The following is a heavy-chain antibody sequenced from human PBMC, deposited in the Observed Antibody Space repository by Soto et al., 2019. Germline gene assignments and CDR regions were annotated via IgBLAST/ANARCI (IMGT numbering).Heavy chain of an antibody. CDR2: INDSGDI. CDR3: ARGLIPWCGELSRRRGYYYYMDV. Sequence: QVQLQQWGAGLLKPSETLSLTCAVYGGSFSGYQWSWIRQTPGKGLEWIGGINDSGDINYNPSLKRRVTIVVDSPKKLTSLRLSSVTAADTAVYYCARGLIPWCGELSRRRGYYYYMDVWGKGTTVTVSS. V-gene: IGHV4-34*01. J-gene: IGHJ6*03. D-gene: IGHD3-10*01. CDR1: GGSFSGYQ.